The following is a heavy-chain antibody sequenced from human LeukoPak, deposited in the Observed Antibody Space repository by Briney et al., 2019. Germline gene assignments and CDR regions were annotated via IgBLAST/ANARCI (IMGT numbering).Heavy chain of an antibody. Sequence: SQTLSLTCALSGDSVSINSATWNWIRQSPSRGLEWLGRTYYRSKWYNDYAVSVKSRITINPDTSKNQFSLQLNSVTPKDTAMYYCARDTSAVAGTRYFDYWGQGTLVTVSS. J-gene: IGHJ4*02. CDR1: GDSVSINSAT. CDR3: ARDTSAVAGTRYFDY. V-gene: IGHV6-1*01. CDR2: TYYRSKWYN. D-gene: IGHD6-19*01.